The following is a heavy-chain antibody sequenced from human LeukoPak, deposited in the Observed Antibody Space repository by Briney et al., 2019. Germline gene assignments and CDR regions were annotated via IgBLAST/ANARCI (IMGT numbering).Heavy chain of an antibody. CDR2: ISYDGSNK. CDR3: ARDRAPYYDFWSGSALDY. J-gene: IGHJ4*02. D-gene: IGHD3-3*01. CDR1: GFTFSSYA. V-gene: IGHV3-30-3*01. Sequence: SGGSLRLSCAASGFTFSSYAMHWVRQAPGKGLEWVAVISYDGSNKYYADSVKGRFTISRDNSKNTLYLQMNSLRAEDTAVYYCARDRAPYYDFWSGSALDYWGQGTLVTVSS.